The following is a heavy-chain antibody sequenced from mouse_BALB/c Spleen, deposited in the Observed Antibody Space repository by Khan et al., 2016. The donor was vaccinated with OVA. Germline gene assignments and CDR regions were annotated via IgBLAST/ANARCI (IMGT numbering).Heavy chain of an antibody. D-gene: IGHD2-1*01. CDR2: IWSDGAS. J-gene: IGHJ4*01. CDR1: GYSLTTYG. V-gene: IGHV2-6*02. Sequence: QVQLKESGPGLVAPSQSLSITCTVSGYSLTTYGIHWVRQPPGKGLEWLIVIWSDGASTYNSALKSRLSISKDNSKSQVFLKMNSLQTDDTAMYYCARGNFYAMDYWGQGTSVTVSS. CDR3: ARGNFYAMDY.